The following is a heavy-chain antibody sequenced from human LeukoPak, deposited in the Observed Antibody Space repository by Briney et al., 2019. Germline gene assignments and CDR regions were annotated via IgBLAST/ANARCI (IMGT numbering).Heavy chain of an antibody. CDR2: IYYSGNT. CDR3: AKVGSSWPHYYFDY. J-gene: IGHJ4*02. CDR1: GGAISSSSY. V-gene: IGHV4-39*07. D-gene: IGHD6-13*01. Sequence: TSETLSLTCTVSGGAISSSSYWAWIRQPPGKGLEWIGNIYYSGNTYYNPSLKSRVTISVDASKNHFSLKLSSVTAADTAVYNCAKVGSSWPHYYFDYWGQGTLVTVSS.